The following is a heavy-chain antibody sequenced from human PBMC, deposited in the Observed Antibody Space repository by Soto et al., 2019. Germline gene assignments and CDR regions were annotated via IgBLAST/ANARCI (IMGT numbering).Heavy chain of an antibody. J-gene: IGHJ4*02. V-gene: IGHV1-69*06. CDR2: IIPIFGTA. CDR1: GGTFSSYA. Sequence: GASVKVSCKASGGTFSSYAISWVRQAPGQGLEWMGGIIPIFGTANYAQKFQGRVTITADKSTSTAHMELSSLRSEDTAVYYCAIFLEWPPSTAFDYWGQGTLVTVSS. D-gene: IGHD3-3*01. CDR3: AIFLEWPPSTAFDY.